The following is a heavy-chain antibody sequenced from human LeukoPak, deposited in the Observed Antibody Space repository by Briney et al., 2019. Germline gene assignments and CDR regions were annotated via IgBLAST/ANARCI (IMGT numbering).Heavy chain of an antibody. Sequence: GGSLGLSCAASGFTFDDYGMSWVRQAPGKGLEWVSGINWNGGSTGYADSVKGRFTISRDNAKNSLYLQMNSLRAEDTALYYCAREKAPTSHLNMDVWGKGTTVTVSS. CDR3: AREKAPTSHLNMDV. CDR2: INWNGGST. D-gene: IGHD6-6*01. V-gene: IGHV3-20*04. J-gene: IGHJ6*03. CDR1: GFTFDDYG.